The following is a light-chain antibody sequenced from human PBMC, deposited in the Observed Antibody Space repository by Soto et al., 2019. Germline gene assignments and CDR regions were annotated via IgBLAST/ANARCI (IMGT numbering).Light chain of an antibody. CDR2: GAS. J-gene: IGKJ1*01. Sequence: ETLMTQSPATLSVSPGERATLSCRASQSVNNNLAWYQQKLGQAPRVLIYGASTRATGIPARFTGSGSGTELILTITSLQSEDSAVYYCQEYNTLPWTFGQGTKVEFK. CDR3: QEYNTLPWT. CDR1: QSVNNN. V-gene: IGKV3-15*01.